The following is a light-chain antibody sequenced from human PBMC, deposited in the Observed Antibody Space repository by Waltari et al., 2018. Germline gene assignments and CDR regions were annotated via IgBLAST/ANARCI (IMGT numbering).Light chain of an antibody. J-gene: IGKJ1*01. CDR2: DAS. Sequence: DIQMTQSPSTLSASVGDRVTITCRAIQSISSWLAWYQQKPGKAPKLLIYDASSLESGVPSRFSGSGSGTEFTLTISSLQPDDFATYYCQQYTWTFGQGTKVEIK. V-gene: IGKV1-5*01. CDR1: QSISSW. CDR3: QQYTWT.